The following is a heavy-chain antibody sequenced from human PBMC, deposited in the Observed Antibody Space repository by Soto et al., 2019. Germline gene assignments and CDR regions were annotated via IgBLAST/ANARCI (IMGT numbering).Heavy chain of an antibody. D-gene: IGHD5-12*01. CDR3: ARAISGYVT. V-gene: IGHV1-3*01. J-gene: IGHJ5*02. CDR1: GITFSSYA. CDR2: INAGNGDT. Sequence: QVQLVQSGAEVKKPGASVKVSCKASGITFSSYAMHWVRQAPGQRLEWMGWINAGNGDTIYSQIFQGRVTLTRDTSASTVYLDLSSLRSEDTAIYYCARAISGYVTWGQGTLVTVSS.